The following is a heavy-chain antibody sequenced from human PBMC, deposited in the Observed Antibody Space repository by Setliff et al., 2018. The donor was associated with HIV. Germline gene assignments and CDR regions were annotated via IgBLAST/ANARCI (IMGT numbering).Heavy chain of an antibody. V-gene: IGHV4-61*02. J-gene: IGHJ6*01. CDR3: AREDYYYYGMDV. CDR1: GGSISSGSYY. Sequence: LSLTCTVSGGSISSGSYYWNWIRQPAGKGLEWIGRIYTSGSTNYNPSLKSRVTISVDTSKNQFSLKLSSVTAADTAVYYCAREDYYYYGMDVWGPETLLVTVSS. CDR2: IYTSGST.